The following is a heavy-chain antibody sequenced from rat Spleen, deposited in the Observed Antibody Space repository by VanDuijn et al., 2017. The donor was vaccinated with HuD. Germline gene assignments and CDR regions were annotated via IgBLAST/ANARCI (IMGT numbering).Heavy chain of an antibody. V-gene: IGHV5-25*01. CDR3: ARRHYGYTDYFDY. D-gene: IGHD1-9*01. J-gene: IGHJ1*01. Sequence: EVQLVESGGGLVQPGRSLKLSCAASGFTFSDYYMAWVRQAPKKGLEWVASINPGGFNTYYRDSVRGRFTISRANAKSTLSLQMDSLRSEDTATYYCARRHYGYTDYFDYWGPGTMVTVSS. CDR2: INPGGFNT. CDR1: GFTFSDYY.